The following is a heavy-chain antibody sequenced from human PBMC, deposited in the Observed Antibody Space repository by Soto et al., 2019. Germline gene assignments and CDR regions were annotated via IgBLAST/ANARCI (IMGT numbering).Heavy chain of an antibody. V-gene: IGHV3-33*01. Sequence: GGSLRLSCAASGFTFSSYGMHWVRQAPGKGLEWVAVIWYDGSNKYYADSVKGRFTISRDNSKNTLYLQMNSLRAEDTAVYYCARGSYGDYSSRPDAFDIWGQGTMVTVSS. CDR3: ARGSYGDYSSRPDAFDI. D-gene: IGHD4-17*01. CDR2: IWYDGSNK. CDR1: GFTFSSYG. J-gene: IGHJ3*02.